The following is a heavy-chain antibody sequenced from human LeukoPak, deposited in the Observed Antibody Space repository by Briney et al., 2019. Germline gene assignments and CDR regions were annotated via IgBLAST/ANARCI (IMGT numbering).Heavy chain of an antibody. Sequence: GALRLSCAVSGLKFSDAWMNWARQAPGKGLEWVGRIGNKADGGTTVYAAPVKGRFTISRDDSKNTVYLQMNSLKTEDTAVYYCLRYRSGWHWGQGTLVTVSS. J-gene: IGHJ4*02. CDR2: IGNKADGGTT. CDR1: GLKFSDAW. V-gene: IGHV3-15*04. D-gene: IGHD6-19*01. CDR3: LRYRSGWH.